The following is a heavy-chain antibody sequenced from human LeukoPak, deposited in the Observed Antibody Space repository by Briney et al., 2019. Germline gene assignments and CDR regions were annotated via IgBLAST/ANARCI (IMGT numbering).Heavy chain of an antibody. V-gene: IGHV1-18*01. J-gene: IGHJ4*02. CDR2: ISAYNGNT. CDR1: GYTFTSYG. D-gene: IGHD4-17*01. CDR3: ARPHTPDYGDYYFDY. Sequence: ASVKVSCKASGYTFTSYGISWVRQAPGQGLEWMGWISAYNGNTNYAQKLQGRVTMTTDTSTSTAYMELRSLRSDDTAVYYCARPHTPDYGDYYFDYWAREPWSPSPQ.